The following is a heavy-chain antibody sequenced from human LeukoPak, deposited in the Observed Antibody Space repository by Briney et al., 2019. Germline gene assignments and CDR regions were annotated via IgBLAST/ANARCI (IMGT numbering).Heavy chain of an antibody. D-gene: IGHD5-12*01. Sequence: ASVKVSCKASGYTFTGYYIHWVRQAPGQGLEWMGWINPNSGGANYAQEFQGRVTMTRDTSISTAYTELSRLRSDDTAVYYCARERTGYDEEGNWFDPWGQGTLVIVSS. CDR1: GYTFTGYY. CDR2: INPNSGGA. V-gene: IGHV1-2*02. CDR3: ARERTGYDEEGNWFDP. J-gene: IGHJ5*02.